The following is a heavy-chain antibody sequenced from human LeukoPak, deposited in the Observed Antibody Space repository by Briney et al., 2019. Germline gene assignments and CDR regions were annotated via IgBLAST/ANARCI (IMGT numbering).Heavy chain of an antibody. Sequence: PSETLSLTCAVHGGSFSGYYWSWIRQPPGKGLEWIGEINHSGSTNYNPSLKSRVTISVDTSKNQFSLKLSSVTAADTAVYYCARGARGQNTFGSARKGIDYWGQGTLVTVSS. CDR2: INHSGST. J-gene: IGHJ4*02. CDR1: GGSFSGYY. V-gene: IGHV4-34*01. D-gene: IGHD3-16*01. CDR3: ARGARGQNTFGSARKGIDY.